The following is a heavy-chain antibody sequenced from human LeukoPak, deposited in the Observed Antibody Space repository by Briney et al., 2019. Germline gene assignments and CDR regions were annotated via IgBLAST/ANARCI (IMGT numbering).Heavy chain of an antibody. CDR1: GYTFTSYG. CDR2: ISAYNGNT. V-gene: IGHV1-18*01. CDR3: ARDQRDAAMVTGRAFDI. Sequence: ASVKVSCKASGYTFTSYGISWVRQAPGQGLEWMGWISAYNGNTNYAQKLQGRVTMTTDTSTSTAYMELRSLRSDDTAVYYCARDQRDAAMVTGRAFDIWGQGTMATVSS. J-gene: IGHJ3*02. D-gene: IGHD5-18*01.